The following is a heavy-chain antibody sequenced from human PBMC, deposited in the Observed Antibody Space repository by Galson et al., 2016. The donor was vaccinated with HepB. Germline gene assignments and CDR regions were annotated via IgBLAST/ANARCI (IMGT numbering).Heavy chain of an antibody. CDR1: GFIFGDTL. D-gene: IGHD3-3*01. CDR2: ISGSGGST. V-gene: IGHV3-23*01. CDR3: AKDSDYDFWSGSQA. Sequence: SLRLSCAASGFIFGDTLMSWVRQAPGKGLEWVSGISGSGGSTYYAHSVKGRFTISRDNSKNTLYLQMNSLRTEDTAVYYCAKDSDYDFWSGSQAWGQGTLVTVSS. J-gene: IGHJ4*02.